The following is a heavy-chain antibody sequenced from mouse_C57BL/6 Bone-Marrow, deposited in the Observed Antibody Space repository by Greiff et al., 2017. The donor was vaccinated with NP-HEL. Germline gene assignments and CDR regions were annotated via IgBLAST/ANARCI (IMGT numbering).Heavy chain of an antibody. J-gene: IGHJ4*01. D-gene: IGHD1-1*01. CDR2: IHPNSGST. V-gene: IGHV1-64*01. Sequence: QVQLQQPGAELVKPGASVKLSCKASGYTFTSYWMHWVKQRPGQGLEWIGMIHPNSGSTNYNEKFKSKATLTVDKSSSTAYMQLSSLTSEDSAVYYCAINYYGSSNYYAMDYWGQGTSVTVSS. CDR1: GYTFTSYW. CDR3: AINYYGSSNYYAMDY.